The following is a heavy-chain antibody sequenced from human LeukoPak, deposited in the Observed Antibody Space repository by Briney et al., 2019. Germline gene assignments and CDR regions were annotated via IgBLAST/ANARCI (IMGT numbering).Heavy chain of an antibody. Sequence: PGGSLRLSCAASGFTFSDYYMSWLRQAPGKGLEWVSHISSSGSSIYYADSVKGRFTISRDNAKNSLYLQMNSLRAEDTAVYYCARENYVWGSYRPTGFDYWGQGTLVTVSS. CDR3: ARENYVWGSYRPTGFDY. D-gene: IGHD3-16*02. CDR1: GFTFSDYY. CDR2: ISSSGSSI. V-gene: IGHV3-11*01. J-gene: IGHJ4*02.